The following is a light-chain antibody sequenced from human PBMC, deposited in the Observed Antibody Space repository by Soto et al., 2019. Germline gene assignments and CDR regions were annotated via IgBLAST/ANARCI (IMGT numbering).Light chain of an antibody. CDR2: EVS. V-gene: IGLV2-14*01. Sequence: QSVLTQPASGSGSPGQSIASSCTGTSSDVGGYNYVSWYQQHPGKAPKLMIYEVSNRPSGVSNRFSGSKSGNTASLTISGLQAEDEADYYCSSYTSSSNYVFGTGTKVTVL. CDR1: SSDVGGYNY. J-gene: IGLJ1*01. CDR3: SSYTSSSNYV.